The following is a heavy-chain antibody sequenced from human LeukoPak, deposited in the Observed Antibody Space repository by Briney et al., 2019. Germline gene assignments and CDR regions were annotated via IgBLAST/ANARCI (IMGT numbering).Heavy chain of an antibody. J-gene: IGHJ5*02. Sequence: ASVKVSCKASGYAFTGYYIHWVRQAPGQGLEWMGWINPNSGGTKYAQKFQGRVTMTRDTSITTAYMGLSGLRSGDTAVYYCAKGRVVAGSKSLTYHWFDPWGQGTLVTVSS. V-gene: IGHV1-2*02. CDR2: INPNSGGT. CDR1: GYAFTGYY. D-gene: IGHD6-19*01. CDR3: AKGRVVAGSKSLTYHWFDP.